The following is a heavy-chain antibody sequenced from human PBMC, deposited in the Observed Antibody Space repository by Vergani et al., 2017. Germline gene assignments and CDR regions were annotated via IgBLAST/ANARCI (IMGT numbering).Heavy chain of an antibody. Sequence: QLQLQESGPGLVKPSETLSLTCSVSGGSFNSSSYYWGWLRQPPGKGLEWIGSIYNSGSTYYEASLRSRVTISVDTSKNQFSLKLTSVTAADTAVYYCARHGIPYYDATSYIYWGQGTLVTVSS. V-gene: IGHV4-39*01. CDR1: GGSFNSSSYY. CDR2: IYNSGST. D-gene: IGHD4/OR15-4a*01. J-gene: IGHJ4*02. CDR3: ARHGIPYYDATSYIY.